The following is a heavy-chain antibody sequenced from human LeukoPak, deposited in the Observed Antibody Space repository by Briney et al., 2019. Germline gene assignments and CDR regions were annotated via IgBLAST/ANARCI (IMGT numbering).Heavy chain of an antibody. V-gene: IGHV1-24*01. J-gene: IGHJ4*02. CDR2: FDPEDGET. D-gene: IGHD2-21*02. CDR1: GYTLTELS. CDR3: ARDGDWARSSDY. Sequence: GASVKVSCKVSGYTLTELSMHWVRQAPGKGLEWMGGFDPEDGETIYAQKFQGRVTMTTDTSTSTAYMELRSLRSDDTAVYYCARDGDWARSSDYWGQGTLVTVSS.